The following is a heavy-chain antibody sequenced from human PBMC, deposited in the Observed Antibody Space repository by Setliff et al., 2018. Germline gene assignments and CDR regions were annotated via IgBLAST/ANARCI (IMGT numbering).Heavy chain of an antibody. J-gene: IGHJ4*02. Sequence: NPSETLSLTCAVYGGSFSGYYWSWIRQPPGEGLEWIGEINHSGSTNYNPSLKSRVTISVDTSKNQFSLKLSSVTAAETAVYYCARQWEWLVDYWGQGTLVTVYS. CDR2: INHSGST. CDR1: GGSFSGYY. D-gene: IGHD6-19*01. V-gene: IGHV4-34*01. CDR3: ARQWEWLVDY.